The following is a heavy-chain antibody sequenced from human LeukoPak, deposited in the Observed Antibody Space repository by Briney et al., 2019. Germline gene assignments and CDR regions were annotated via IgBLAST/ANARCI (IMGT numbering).Heavy chain of an antibody. Sequence: GASVKVSCKASGYTFTGNYMHWVRQAPGQGLEWMGVINPSGGATNYAQKFQGRVTMARDTSTSTVYMELSSLRSEDTAVYYCARWCRGHSIGWYVGTSDYWGQGTLVTISS. CDR3: ARWCRGHSIGWYVGTSDY. CDR1: GYTFTGNY. V-gene: IGHV1-46*01. CDR2: INPSGGAT. D-gene: IGHD6-19*01. J-gene: IGHJ4*02.